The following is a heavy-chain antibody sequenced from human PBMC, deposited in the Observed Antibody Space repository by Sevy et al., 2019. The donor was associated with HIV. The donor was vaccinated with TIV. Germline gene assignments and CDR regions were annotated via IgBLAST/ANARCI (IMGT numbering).Heavy chain of an antibody. CDR3: ARDQRGLYHDSSGYYGLDY. V-gene: IGHV3-11*01. CDR1: GFTFSDYY. J-gene: IGHJ4*02. Sequence: GGSLRLSCAASGFTFSDYYMSWIRQAPGKGLEWVSYISSSGSTIYYADSVKGRFTISRDNAKNSLYLQMNSLRAEDTAVYYCARDQRGLYHDSSGYYGLDYWGQGTLVTVSS. CDR2: ISSSGSTI. D-gene: IGHD3-22*01.